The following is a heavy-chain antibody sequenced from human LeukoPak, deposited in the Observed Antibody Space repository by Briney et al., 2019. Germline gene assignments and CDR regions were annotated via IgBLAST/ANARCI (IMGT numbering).Heavy chain of an antibody. CDR1: GFTFSSYA. Sequence: GSLRLSCAASGFTFSSYAMHWVRQAPGKGLEWVAVISYDGSNKYYADSVKGRFTISRDNSKNTLYLQMNSLRAEDTAVYYCARGYDILTSLYYYGMDVWGQGTTVTVPS. CDR2: ISYDGSNK. CDR3: ARGYDILTSLYYYGMDV. D-gene: IGHD3-9*01. V-gene: IGHV3-30-3*01. J-gene: IGHJ6*02.